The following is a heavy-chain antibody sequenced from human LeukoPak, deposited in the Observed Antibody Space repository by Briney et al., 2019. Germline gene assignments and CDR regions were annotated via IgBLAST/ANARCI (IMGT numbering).Heavy chain of an antibody. CDR3: AKDRTLVVSNWFDP. CDR1: GYTFTSYD. J-gene: IGHJ5*02. V-gene: IGHV1-8*03. D-gene: IGHD3-22*01. CDR2: MNPNSGNT. Sequence: ASVKVSCKASGYTFTSYDINWVRQATAQGLEWMGWMNPNSGNTGYAQKFQGRVTITRNTSISTAYMELSSLRSEDTAVYYCAKDRTLVVSNWFDPWGQGTLVTVSS.